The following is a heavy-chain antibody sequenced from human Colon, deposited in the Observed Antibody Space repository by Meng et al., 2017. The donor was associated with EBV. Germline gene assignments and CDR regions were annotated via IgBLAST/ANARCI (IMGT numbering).Heavy chain of an antibody. CDR2: IYHGGST. D-gene: IGHD3-16*01. V-gene: IGHV4-30-4*01. CDR1: GDSISSGEYF. CDR3: ARGGAYPPAH. Sequence: QVQLQESGPGLVXPXXXXXLTCTVSGDSISSGEYFWSWIRQPPGKGLEWIGYIYHGGSTDYNPSLRSRVTISVDTSKNQFSLKLSSVTAADTAVYYCARGGAYPPAHWGQGTLVTVSS. J-gene: IGHJ4*02.